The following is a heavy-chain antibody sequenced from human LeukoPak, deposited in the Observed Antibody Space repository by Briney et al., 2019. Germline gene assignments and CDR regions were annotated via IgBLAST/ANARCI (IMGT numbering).Heavy chain of an antibody. J-gene: IGHJ6*03. Sequence: GGSLRLSWAASGFTFSNAWMSWVRQAPGKGLEWVGRIKSKTDGGTTDYAAPVKGRFTISRDDSKNTLYLQMNSLKTEDTAVYYCTVATIRRYYYYYMDVWGKGTTVTISS. V-gene: IGHV3-15*01. CDR2: IKSKTDGGTT. CDR1: GFTFSNAW. CDR3: TVATIRRYYYYYMDV. D-gene: IGHD5-12*01.